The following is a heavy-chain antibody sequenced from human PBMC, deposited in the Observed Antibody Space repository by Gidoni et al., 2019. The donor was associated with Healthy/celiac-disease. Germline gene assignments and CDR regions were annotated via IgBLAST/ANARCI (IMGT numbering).Heavy chain of an antibody. CDR2: IKSKTDGGTT. V-gene: IGHV3-15*01. Sequence: EVQLVESGGGLVKPGGSLRLSWAASGFTFSNAWTSCVRQPPGKGLEWVGRIKSKTDGGTTDYAAPVKGRFTISRDDSKNTLYLQMNSLKTEDTAVYYCTTVSDDILTGYSPEPPDDYWGQGTLVTVSS. D-gene: IGHD3-9*01. CDR1: GFTFSNAW. CDR3: TTVSDDILTGYSPEPPDDY. J-gene: IGHJ4*02.